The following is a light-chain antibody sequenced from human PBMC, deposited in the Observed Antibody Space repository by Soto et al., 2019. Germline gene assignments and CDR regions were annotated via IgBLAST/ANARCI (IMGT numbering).Light chain of an antibody. Sequence: EIVLTQSPGTLSLSPGERATLSCRASQTIGSSYLAWFQQKPGQAPRLLIFGASTRATGIPDRFSGGGSGTDFTLTISRLEAEDFAVYYCQQYGSSPRTFGQGTKVEIK. J-gene: IGKJ1*01. CDR1: QTIGSSY. CDR3: QQYGSSPRT. V-gene: IGKV3-20*01. CDR2: GAS.